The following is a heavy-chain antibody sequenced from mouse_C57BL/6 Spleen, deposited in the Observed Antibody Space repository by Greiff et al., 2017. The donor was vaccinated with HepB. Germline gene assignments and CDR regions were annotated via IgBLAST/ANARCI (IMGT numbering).Heavy chain of an antibody. D-gene: IGHD1-1*01. V-gene: IGHV5-4*01. CDR1: GFTFSSYA. CDR3: ARDITTVVATRYFDV. CDR2: ISDGGSYT. J-gene: IGHJ1*03. Sequence: VQLKESGGGLVKPGGSLKLSCAASGFTFSSYAMSWVRQTPEKRLEWVATISDGGSYTYYPDNVKGRFTISRDNAKNNLYLQMSHLKSEDTAMYYCARDITTVVATRYFDVWGTGTTVTVSS.